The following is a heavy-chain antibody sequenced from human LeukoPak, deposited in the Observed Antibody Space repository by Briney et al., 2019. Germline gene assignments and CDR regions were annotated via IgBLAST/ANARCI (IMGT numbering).Heavy chain of an antibody. CDR2: IIPIFVTP. CDR3: ATEGYSSGWYRY. V-gene: IGHV1-69*13. CDR1: GGAFSSFA. D-gene: IGHD6-19*01. J-gene: IGHJ4*02. Sequence: SVKVSCKASGGAFSSFAINWVRQTPGQGLEWMGGIIPIFVTPSYAQKFRGRVTITADESTSTAYMELSSLRSEDTAVYYCATEGYSSGWYRYWGQGTLVTVSS.